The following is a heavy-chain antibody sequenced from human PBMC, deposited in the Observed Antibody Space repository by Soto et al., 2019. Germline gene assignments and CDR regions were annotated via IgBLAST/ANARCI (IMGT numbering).Heavy chain of an antibody. CDR2: IRSNGGST. CDR1: GFIFSGYA. CDR3: ARDQWAYDI. V-gene: IGHV3-64*01. D-gene: IGHD6-19*01. J-gene: IGHJ3*02. Sequence: EVQLVESGGGLVQAGGSLRLSCAASGFIFSGYAMHWVRQAPGKGLEFVSVIRSNGGSTNYANSVRGRFTISRDDSKNTLYLQMGSLIPEETAVYYCARDQWAYDICGPGTMVTVSS.